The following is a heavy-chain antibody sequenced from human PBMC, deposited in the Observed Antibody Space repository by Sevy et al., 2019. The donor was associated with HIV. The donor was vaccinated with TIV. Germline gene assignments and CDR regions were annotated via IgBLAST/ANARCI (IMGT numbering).Heavy chain of an antibody. Sequence: ASVKVSCKASGGTFSSYAISWVRQAPGQGLEWMGGIIPIFGTANYAQKFQGRVTITADESTSTAYMGLSSLRSEDTAVYYCARTRGYSYVAYFDYWGQGTLVTVSS. V-gene: IGHV1-69*13. CDR3: ARTRGYSYVAYFDY. D-gene: IGHD5-18*01. CDR1: GGTFSSYA. CDR2: IIPIFGTA. J-gene: IGHJ4*02.